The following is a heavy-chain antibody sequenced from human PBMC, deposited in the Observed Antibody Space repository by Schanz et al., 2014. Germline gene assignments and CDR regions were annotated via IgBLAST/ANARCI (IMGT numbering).Heavy chain of an antibody. Sequence: QVQLVESGGGVVQPGTSLRLSCAASGFTFRGHAMHWVRQAPGQGLEKVAVTSTDGTKTYYAASVRGRFTISRDNSKNPVYLQMNRLSSQDTAVYYSTRDRGALINHNDALDLRGQGTMVSVSS. CDR1: GFTFRGHA. CDR2: TSTDGTKT. D-gene: IGHD3-16*01. J-gene: IGHJ3*01. CDR3: TRDRGALINHNDALDL. V-gene: IGHV3-30*04.